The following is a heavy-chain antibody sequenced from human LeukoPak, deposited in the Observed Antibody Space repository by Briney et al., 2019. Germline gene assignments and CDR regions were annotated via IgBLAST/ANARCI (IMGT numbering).Heavy chain of an antibody. CDR2: IYHSGST. CDR1: GYSISSGYY. V-gene: IGHV4-38-2*02. Sequence: SETLSLTCTVAGYSISSGYYWGWIRQPPGKGLEWIGSIYHSGSTYYNPSLKSRVTISVDTSKDQFSLKLSSVTAADTAVYYCARQPPGGAMISYYYYYMDVWGKGTTVTVSS. D-gene: IGHD3/OR15-3a*01. CDR3: ARQPPGGAMISYYYYYMDV. J-gene: IGHJ6*03.